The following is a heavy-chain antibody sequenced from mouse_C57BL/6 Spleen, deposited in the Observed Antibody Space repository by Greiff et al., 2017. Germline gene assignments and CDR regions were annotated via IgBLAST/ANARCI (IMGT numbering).Heavy chain of an antibody. CDR3: ARSYDYAFAY. CDR2: INPNNGGT. J-gene: IGHJ3*01. V-gene: IGHV1-18*01. CDR1: GYTFTDYN. D-gene: IGHD2-4*01. Sequence: VQLKESGPELVKPGASVKIPCKASGYTFTDYNMDWVKQSNGKSLEWIGDINPNNGGTIYNQKFKGKATLTVDKSSSTAYMELRSLTSEDTAVYYCARSYDYAFAYWGQGTLVTVSA.